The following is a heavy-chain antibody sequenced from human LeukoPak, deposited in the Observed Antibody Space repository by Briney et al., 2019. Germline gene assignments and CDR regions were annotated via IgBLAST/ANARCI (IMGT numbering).Heavy chain of an antibody. CDR1: GGSISSYY. CDR3: ARHGVETFRIAAADAALFFDY. Sequence: SETLSLTCTVSGGSISSYYWSWIRQPPGKGLERIGYIYYSGSTNYNPSLKSRVTISVDTSKNQFSLKLSSVTAADTAVYYCARHGVETFRIAAADAALFFDYWGQGTLVTVSS. D-gene: IGHD6-13*01. J-gene: IGHJ4*02. CDR2: IYYSGST. V-gene: IGHV4-59*08.